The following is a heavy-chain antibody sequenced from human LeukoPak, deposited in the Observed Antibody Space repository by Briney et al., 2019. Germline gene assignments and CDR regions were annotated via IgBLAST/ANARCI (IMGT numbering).Heavy chain of an antibody. Sequence: SQTLSLTCTVSGVSISSGSYYWSWIRQPAGRGLEWIGRIYTSGSTNYNPSLKSRVTISVDTSKNQFSLKLSSVTAADTAVYYCAREQLVRSFDYWGQGTLVTVSS. V-gene: IGHV4-61*02. CDR1: GVSISSGSYY. CDR2: IYTSGST. J-gene: IGHJ4*02. CDR3: AREQLVRSFDY. D-gene: IGHD6-13*01.